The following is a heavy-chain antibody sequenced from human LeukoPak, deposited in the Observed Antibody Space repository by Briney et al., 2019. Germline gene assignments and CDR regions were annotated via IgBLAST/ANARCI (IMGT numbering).Heavy chain of an antibody. CDR3: ARDPGAFPYFFDC. CDR1: GFTFNNYA. V-gene: IGHV3-23*01. D-gene: IGHD4/OR15-4a*01. CDR2: ISGDGVSP. J-gene: IGHJ4*02. Sequence: GGSLRLSCAASGFTFNNYALTWVRQTPGKRLECVSAISGDGVSPYYADSVRGRFSISRDNSKNTLYLQMNSLRVEDTAVYFCARDPGAFPYFFDCWGQGTLVTVSS.